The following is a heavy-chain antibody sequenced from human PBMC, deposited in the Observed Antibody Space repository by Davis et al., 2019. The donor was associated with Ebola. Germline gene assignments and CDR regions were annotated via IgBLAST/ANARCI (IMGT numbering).Heavy chain of an antibody. CDR3: ARQTYDFWSGYSDLFDY. CDR1: GGSFSGYY. J-gene: IGHJ4*02. V-gene: IGHV4-39*01. CDR2: IYYSGST. D-gene: IGHD3-3*01. Sequence: PSETLSLTCAVYGGSFSGYYWGWIRQPPGKGLEWIGSIYYSGSTYYNPSLKSRVTISVDTSKNQFSLKLSSVTAADTAVYYCARQTYDFWSGYSDLFDYWGQGTLVTVSS.